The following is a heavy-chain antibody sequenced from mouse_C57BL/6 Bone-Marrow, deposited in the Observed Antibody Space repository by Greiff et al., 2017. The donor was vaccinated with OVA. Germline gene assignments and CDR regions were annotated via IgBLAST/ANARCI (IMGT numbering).Heavy chain of an antibody. Sequence: QVQLKQPGAELVMPGASVKLSCKASGYTFTSYWMHWVKQRPGKGLEWIGEIDPSASYTNYNQKFKGKSTLTVGQSSSTTYMQLRSLTSEYSAVYYCAREEVGYRFDYWGQGTTLTVSS. V-gene: IGHV1-69*01. CDR2: IDPSASYT. CDR1: GYTFTSYW. D-gene: IGHD1-1*01. J-gene: IGHJ2*01. CDR3: AREEVGYRFDY.